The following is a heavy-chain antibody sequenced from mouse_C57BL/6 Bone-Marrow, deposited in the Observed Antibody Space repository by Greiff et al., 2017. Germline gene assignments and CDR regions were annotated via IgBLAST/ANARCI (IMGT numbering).Heavy chain of an antibody. J-gene: IGHJ1*03. CDR3: ARQGYGGYFDV. D-gene: IGHD1-1*02. Sequence: EVKVVESGGGLVQPGESLKLSCESNEYEFPSHDMSWVRKTPEKRLELVAAINSDGGSTYYPDTMERRFIISRDNTKKTLYLQMSSLRSEYTALYYGARQGYGGYFDVWGTGTTVTVSS. V-gene: IGHV5-2*01. CDR1: EYEFPSHD. CDR2: INSDGGST.